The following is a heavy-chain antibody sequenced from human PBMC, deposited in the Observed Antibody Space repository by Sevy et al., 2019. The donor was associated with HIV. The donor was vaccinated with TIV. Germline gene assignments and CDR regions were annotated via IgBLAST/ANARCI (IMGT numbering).Heavy chain of an antibody. CDR1: GFTVEDSA. CDR2: ISWNSATR. Sequence: GGSLRLSCAASGFTVEDSAMHWVRQAPGKGLEWVSGISWNSATRGYADSVKGRFTISRDNAKNSLYLQMNSLRTEDTALYYCAKDTSRVVAGTGYFDYWGQGTLVTVSS. J-gene: IGHJ4*02. V-gene: IGHV3-9*01. D-gene: IGHD6-19*01. CDR3: AKDTSRVVAGTGYFDY.